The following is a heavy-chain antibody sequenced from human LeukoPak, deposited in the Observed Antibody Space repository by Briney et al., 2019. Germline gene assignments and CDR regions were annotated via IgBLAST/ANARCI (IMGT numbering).Heavy chain of an antibody. J-gene: IGHJ6*03. Sequence: PGGSLRLSCAASGFTFSNYAFHWVRQAPGKGLEWVALTSYDGSHKYYADSVKGRFTVSRDNSKNTLYLQMNSLRAEDTAVYYCARVQSSDWNAYLYYLDVWGRGTTVTVSS. D-gene: IGHD6-19*01. V-gene: IGHV3-30*04. CDR3: ARVQSSDWNAYLYYLDV. CDR1: GFTFSNYA. CDR2: TSYDGSHK.